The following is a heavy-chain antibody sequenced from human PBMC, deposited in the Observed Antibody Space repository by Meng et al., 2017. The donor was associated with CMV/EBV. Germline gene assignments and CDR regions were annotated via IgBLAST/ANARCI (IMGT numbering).Heavy chain of an antibody. CDR3: ARGVIEMATRVGLRY. Sequence: QVPLVQPGAEGKKPGPSVKVSCKAPGGTFSSYAISWVRQAPGQGLEWMGGIIPIFGTANYAQKFQGRVTITADESTSTAYMELSSLRSEDTAVYYCARGVIEMATRVGLRYWGQGTLVTVSS. D-gene: IGHD5-24*01. CDR1: GGTFSSYA. CDR2: IIPIFGTA. J-gene: IGHJ4*02. V-gene: IGHV1-69*12.